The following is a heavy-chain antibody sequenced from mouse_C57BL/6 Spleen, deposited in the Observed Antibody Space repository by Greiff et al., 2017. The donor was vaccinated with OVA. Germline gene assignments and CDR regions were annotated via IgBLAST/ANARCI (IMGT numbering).Heavy chain of an antibody. CDR2: ISSGSSTI. CDR3: ARRLYYDYDEGLAY. V-gene: IGHV5-17*01. CDR1: GFTFSDYG. Sequence: EVKLVESGGGLVKPGGSLKLSCAASGFTFSDYGMHWVRQAPEKGLEWVAYISSGSSTIYYADTVKGRFTISRDNAKNTLFLQMTSLRSEDTAMYDCARRLYYDYDEGLAYWGQGTLVTVSA. D-gene: IGHD2-4*01. J-gene: IGHJ3*01.